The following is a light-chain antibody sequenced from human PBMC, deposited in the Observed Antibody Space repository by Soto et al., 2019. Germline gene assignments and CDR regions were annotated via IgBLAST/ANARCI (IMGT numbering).Light chain of an antibody. J-gene: IGKJ2*01. Sequence: DIVVTQSPDSLAVSLGERATINCKSSQSLLYSSNNKNYLAWYQHKAGQPPRLLIYWASTRKSGFPDRFTGSGWGTDFALTINSLRAEDVAVYYCQQYYDASYTFGQGTKLDLK. CDR2: WAS. CDR1: QSLLYSSNNKNY. V-gene: IGKV4-1*01. CDR3: QQYYDASYT.